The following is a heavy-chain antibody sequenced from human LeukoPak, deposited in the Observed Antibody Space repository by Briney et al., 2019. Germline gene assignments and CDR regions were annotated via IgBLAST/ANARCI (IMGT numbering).Heavy chain of an antibody. Sequence: GGSLRLSCVASGFPFSSYWMTWVRQAPGKGLEWVANIKHDGSKKSYVDSVKGRFTISRDNAKNSLYLQMNSLRAEDTAAYYCARVRSGSSAGNYGMDVWGQGTTVTVSS. CDR3: ARVRSGSSAGNYGMDV. CDR1: GFPFSSYW. CDR2: IKHDGSKK. V-gene: IGHV3-7*01. D-gene: IGHD1-26*01. J-gene: IGHJ6*02.